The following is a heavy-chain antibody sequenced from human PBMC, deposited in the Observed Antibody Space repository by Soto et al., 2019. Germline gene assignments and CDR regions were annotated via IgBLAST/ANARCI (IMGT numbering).Heavy chain of an antibody. D-gene: IGHD6-19*01. V-gene: IGHV3-11*06. Sequence: GGSLRLSCAASGFIFSEYYMNWIRQAPGKGLEWVSYISGDSRYTNYADSVKGRFTISRDNAKNSLYLQMNDLRAEDTAIYSCARDQGIAVAGTGPVFDYWGQGTLVTVSS. CDR1: GFIFSEYY. CDR2: ISGDSRYT. J-gene: IGHJ4*02. CDR3: ARDQGIAVAGTGPVFDY.